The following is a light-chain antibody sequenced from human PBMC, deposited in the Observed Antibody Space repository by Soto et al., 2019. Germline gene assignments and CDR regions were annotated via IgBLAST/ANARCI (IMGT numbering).Light chain of an antibody. Sequence: QAVVTQPPSASGIPGQRVTISCSGRSSNIGSNYVYWYQQLPGTAPKLLMYTNGLRPSGVPDRVSGSKSGTSASLAISGLRSEDEAVYYCASWDDRLFGVVFGGGTKLTVL. J-gene: IGLJ2*01. V-gene: IGLV1-47*02. CDR2: TNG. CDR1: SSNIGSNY. CDR3: ASWDDRLFGVV.